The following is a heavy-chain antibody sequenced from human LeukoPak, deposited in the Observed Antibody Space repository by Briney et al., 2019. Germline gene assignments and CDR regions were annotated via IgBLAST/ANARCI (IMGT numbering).Heavy chain of an antibody. CDR3: ARHVIVGRSSGPPRWFDP. V-gene: IGHV4-39*07. D-gene: IGHD3-22*01. Sequence: SETLSLTCTVSGGSFISSSYYWGWIRQPPGKGLEWIGSIYYSGSTYYNPSLKSRVTISVDTSKNQFSLKLSSVTAADTAVYYCARHVIVGRSSGPPRWFDPWGQGTLVTVSS. CDR2: IYYSGST. J-gene: IGHJ5*02. CDR1: GGSFISSSYY.